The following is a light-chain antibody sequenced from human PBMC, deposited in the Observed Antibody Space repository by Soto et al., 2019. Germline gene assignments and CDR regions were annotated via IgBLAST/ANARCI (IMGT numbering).Light chain of an antibody. CDR1: SSNIGAGFD. J-gene: IGLJ1*01. Sequence: QSALTQPPSVSGAPGQTVTISCTGSSSNIGAGFDVPWYQQVPGTAPKLVLYSNTARPSGVPDRFSGSRSGSSGSLAITWLQPEDEADYYCRSYDSGVTGSVFGTGTKVTVL. CDR3: RSYDSGVTGSV. V-gene: IGLV1-40*01. CDR2: SNT.